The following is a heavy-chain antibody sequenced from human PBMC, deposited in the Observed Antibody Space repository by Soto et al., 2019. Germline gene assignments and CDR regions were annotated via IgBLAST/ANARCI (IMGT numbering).Heavy chain of an antibody. D-gene: IGHD3-10*01. CDR1: GGSISSGGYS. Sequence: ASETLSLTCAVSGGSISSGGYSWSWIRQPPGKGLEWIGYIYHSGSTYYNPSLKSRVTISVDRSKNQFSLKLSSVTAADTAVYYCARVDGVAYYFDYWGQGTLVTVSS. J-gene: IGHJ4*02. V-gene: IGHV4-30-2*01. CDR3: ARVDGVAYYFDY. CDR2: IYHSGST.